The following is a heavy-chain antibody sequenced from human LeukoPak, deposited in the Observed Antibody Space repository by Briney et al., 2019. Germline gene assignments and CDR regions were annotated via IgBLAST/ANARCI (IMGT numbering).Heavy chain of an antibody. Sequence: PGGSLRLSCAASGFTFSSYEMNWVRQAPGKGLEWVSYISSSGSTIYYADSVKGRFTISRDNAKNSLYLQMNSLRAEDTAVYYCAKVERSHRGVWFDPWGQGTLVTVSS. CDR1: GFTFSSYE. J-gene: IGHJ5*02. V-gene: IGHV3-48*03. CDR2: ISSSGSTI. D-gene: IGHD1-1*01. CDR3: AKVERSHRGVWFDP.